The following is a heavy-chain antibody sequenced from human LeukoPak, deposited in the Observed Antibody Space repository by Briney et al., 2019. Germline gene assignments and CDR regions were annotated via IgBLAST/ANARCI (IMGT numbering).Heavy chain of an antibody. CDR1: GFTFSNAW. D-gene: IGHD4-23*01. J-gene: IGHJ4*02. Sequence: GGSLRLSCAASGFTFSNAWMSCGRQAPGKGLEWGCRIKSKTDGGTTDYASPVKCKFNISRDDSTHTLYLQMNRLKTEDTAAYYCTTDCGTVVTFDYWGQGTVVTVSS. CDR2: IKSKTDGGTT. CDR3: TTDCGTVVTFDY. V-gene: IGHV3-15*01.